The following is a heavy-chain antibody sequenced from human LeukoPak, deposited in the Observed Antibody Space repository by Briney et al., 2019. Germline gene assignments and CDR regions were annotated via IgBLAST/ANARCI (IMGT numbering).Heavy chain of an antibody. CDR1: GYTFTSYY. CDR2: INPNSGGT. J-gene: IGHJ4*02. D-gene: IGHD3-10*01. V-gene: IGHV1-2*02. Sequence: ASVKVSCKASGYTFTSYYMHWVRQAPGQGLEWMGWINPNSGGTNYAQKLQGRVTMTTDTSTSTAYMELRSLRSDDTAVYYCARDMVRGIPGDYWGQGTLVTVSS. CDR3: ARDMVRGIPGDY.